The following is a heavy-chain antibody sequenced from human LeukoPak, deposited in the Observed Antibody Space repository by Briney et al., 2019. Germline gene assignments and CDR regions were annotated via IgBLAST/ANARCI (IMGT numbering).Heavy chain of an antibody. CDR2: ISSSSTI. CDR3: ARIYDSSDY. Sequence: GGSLRLSCAASGFTFSDYYMTWIRQAPGKGLEWVSYISSSSTIYYADSVKGRFTISRDNAKNSLYLQMNSLRAEDTAVYYCARIYDSSDYWGQGTLVTVSS. CDR1: GFTFSDYY. D-gene: IGHD3-22*01. J-gene: IGHJ4*02. V-gene: IGHV3-69-1*02.